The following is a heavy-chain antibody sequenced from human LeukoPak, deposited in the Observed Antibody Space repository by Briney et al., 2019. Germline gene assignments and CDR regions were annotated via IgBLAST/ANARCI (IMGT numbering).Heavy chain of an antibody. J-gene: IGHJ5*02. CDR3: VKTDGYSYGYGPS. CDR1: GFTFSSYG. CDR2: IRYDGSNK. V-gene: IGHV3-30*02. Sequence: GGSLRLSCAASGFTFSSYGMHWVRQAPGKGLEWVAFIRYDGSNKYYADSVKGRFTISGDNSKNTLYLQMNSLRAEDTAVYYCVKTDGYSYGYGPSWGQGTLVTVSS. D-gene: IGHD5-18*01.